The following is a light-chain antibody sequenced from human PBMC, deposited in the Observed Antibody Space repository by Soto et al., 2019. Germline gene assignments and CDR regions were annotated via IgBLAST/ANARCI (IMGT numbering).Light chain of an antibody. Sequence: QSALTQPASVSGSPGQSITISCTGTSSDVGGHKYVSWYQQHPDKAPKVLIFEVSNRPSGISNRFSGSKSGNTASLTISGLQAEDEADYYCGSFTTSRIWVFGGGTKLTVL. CDR2: EVS. CDR1: SSDVGGHKY. CDR3: GSFTTSRIWV. V-gene: IGLV2-14*01. J-gene: IGLJ3*02.